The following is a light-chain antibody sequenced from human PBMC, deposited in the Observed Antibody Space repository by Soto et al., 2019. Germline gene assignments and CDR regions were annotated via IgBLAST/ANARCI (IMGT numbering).Light chain of an antibody. CDR3: QQYYNWPPIT. CDR1: QSVSSN. V-gene: IGKV3-15*01. Sequence: EIVMTQFPATLSVSPGERAALSCRASQSVSSNLAWYQQKPGQAPRLLIYGASTRATGIPARFSGSGSGTEFTRTISILQSEDFAVYYCQQYYNWPPITFGQGTRLEIK. J-gene: IGKJ5*01. CDR2: GAS.